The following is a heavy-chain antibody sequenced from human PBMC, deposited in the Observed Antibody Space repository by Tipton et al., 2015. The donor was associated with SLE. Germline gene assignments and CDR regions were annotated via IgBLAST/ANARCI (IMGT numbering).Heavy chain of an antibody. Sequence: SLRLSCAASGFTFSSYAMHWVRQAPGKGLEWVAVISFDGSNEYYADSVEGRFTISRDNSKNTLYMQMNSLRAEDTAVFYCARDLAGYYFDYWGRGALVTVSS. CDR1: GFTFSSYA. CDR2: ISFDGSNE. D-gene: IGHD3-3*02. V-gene: IGHV3-30*04. CDR3: ARDLAGYYFDY. J-gene: IGHJ4*02.